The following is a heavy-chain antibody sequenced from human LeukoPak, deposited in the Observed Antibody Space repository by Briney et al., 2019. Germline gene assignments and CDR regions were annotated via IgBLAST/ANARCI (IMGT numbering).Heavy chain of an antibody. CDR1: GFTFSSYG. J-gene: IGHJ4*02. CDR3: ARGYDSSGYYEGPYDY. D-gene: IGHD3-22*01. V-gene: IGHV3-23*01. CDR2: ISGSGGST. Sequence: SGGSLRLSCAASGFTFSSYGMHWVRQAPGKGLEWVSAISGSGGSTYYADSVKGRFTISRDNSKNTLYLQMNSLRAEDTAVYYCARGYDSSGYYEGPYDYWGQGTLVTVSS.